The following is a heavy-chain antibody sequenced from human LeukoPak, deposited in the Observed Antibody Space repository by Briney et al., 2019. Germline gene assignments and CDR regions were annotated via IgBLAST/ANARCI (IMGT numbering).Heavy chain of an antibody. CDR2: IYYCGSN. Sequence: SDTLSLMCTVWGGSLSSYYGLGPRHPRGEAREGWGYIYYCGSNNYNPYLKSRVTISVDTSKNQFSLKLSSVTAADTAVYYCARDGGSGSYRKGSAFDIWGQGTMVTVAS. D-gene: IGHD3-10*01. J-gene: IGHJ3*02. CDR3: ARDGGSGSYRKGSAFDI. CDR1: GGSLSSYY. V-gene: IGHV4-59*01.